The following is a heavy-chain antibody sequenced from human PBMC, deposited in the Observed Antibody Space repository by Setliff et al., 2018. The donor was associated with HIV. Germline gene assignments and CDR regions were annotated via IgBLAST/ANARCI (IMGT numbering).Heavy chain of an antibody. CDR2: VYYSGST. J-gene: IGHJ4*02. CDR1: GASFDNYY. D-gene: IGHD3-22*01. CDR3: ARADYDSGTYYFDY. Sequence: SETLSLTCSVSGASFDNYYWSWIRQPPGRALEWIGYVYYSGSTSYNPSLKSRLAMSVDASKNHFSLRLTSATAADTALYYCARADYDSGTYYFDYWGRGLLVIVSS. V-gene: IGHV4-59*01.